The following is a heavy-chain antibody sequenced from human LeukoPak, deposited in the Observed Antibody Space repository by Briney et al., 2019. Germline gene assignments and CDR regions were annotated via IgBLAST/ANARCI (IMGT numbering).Heavy chain of an antibody. CDR1: GGSISSYY. CDR3: ARGGASSGYFNWFDP. J-gene: IGHJ5*02. D-gene: IGHD5-12*01. Sequence: SETLSLTCTVSGGSISSYYWSWIRQPPGKGLEWIGYIYYSGSTNYNPSLKSRVTISVDTSKNQFSLKLSSVTAADTAVYYCARGGASSGYFNWFDPWGQGTLVTDSS. CDR2: IYYSGST. V-gene: IGHV4-59*01.